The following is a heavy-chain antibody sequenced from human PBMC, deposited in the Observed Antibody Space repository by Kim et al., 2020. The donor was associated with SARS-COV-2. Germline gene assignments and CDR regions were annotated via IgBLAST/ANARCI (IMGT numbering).Heavy chain of an antibody. CDR2: IYYSGST. J-gene: IGHJ5*02. D-gene: IGHD1-20*01. CDR3: ARLVTGTTSAWFDP. Sequence: SETLSLTCTVSGGSISSSSYYWGWIRQPPGKGLEWIGSIYYSGSTYYNPSLKSRVTISVDTSKNQFSLKLSSVTAADTAVYYCARLVTGTTSAWFDPWAREPWSPSPQ. V-gene: IGHV4-39*01. CDR1: GGSISSSSYY.